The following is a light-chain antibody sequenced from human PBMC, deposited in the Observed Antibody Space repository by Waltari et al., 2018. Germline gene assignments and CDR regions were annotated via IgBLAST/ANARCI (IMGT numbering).Light chain of an antibody. V-gene: IGLV3-19*01. CDR2: GKN. CDR1: SPRRYY. CDR3: NSRDSSGNHLV. Sequence: SSELPQDPAVSVALGQPVRITCQGDSPRRYYASWYQQKPGQAPVLVIYGKNNRPSGIPDRFSGSSSGNTASLTITGAQAEDEADYYCNSRDSSGNHLVFGGGTKLTVL. J-gene: IGLJ3*02.